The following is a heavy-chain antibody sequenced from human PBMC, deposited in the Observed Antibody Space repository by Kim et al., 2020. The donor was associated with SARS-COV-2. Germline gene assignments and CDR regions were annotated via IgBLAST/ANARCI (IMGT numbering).Heavy chain of an antibody. D-gene: IGHD1-7*01. V-gene: IGHV3-30*02. Sequence: NKYYADSVKGRFTISRDNSKNTLYLQMNSLRAEDTAVYYCAKDTELELSYYFDYWGQGTLVTVSS. J-gene: IGHJ4*02. CDR2: NK. CDR3: AKDTELELSYYFDY.